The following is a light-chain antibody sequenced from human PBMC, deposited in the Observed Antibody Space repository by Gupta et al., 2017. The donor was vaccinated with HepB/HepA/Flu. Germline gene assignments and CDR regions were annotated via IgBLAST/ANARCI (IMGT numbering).Light chain of an antibody. CDR2: DVS. Sequence: SALTQPASVSGSPGQSITISCTGTSSDVGGYKYVSWYQQHPGKATKLMIYDVSNRPAGVATRFSASKSGNTASLTISAPQAEDEADYYCNPDTSSSTYVFGTGTKLTVL. CDR3: NPDTSSSTYV. V-gene: IGLV2-14*03. J-gene: IGLJ1*01. CDR1: SSDVGGYKY.